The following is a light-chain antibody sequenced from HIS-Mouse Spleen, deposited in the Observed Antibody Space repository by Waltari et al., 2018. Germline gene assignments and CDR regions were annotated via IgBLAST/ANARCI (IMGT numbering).Light chain of an antibody. CDR2: RNN. J-gene: IGLJ3*02. CDR3: AAWDDSLSGPV. Sequence: QSVLTQPPSASGTPGQRVTISCSGSSSNIGSNYVYWYQQLPGTAPKLIIYRNNQPPSGVPDRFSGSKSGTSASLAISVLRSEDEADYYCAAWDDSLSGPVFGGGTKLTVL. V-gene: IGLV1-47*01. CDR1: SSNIGSNY.